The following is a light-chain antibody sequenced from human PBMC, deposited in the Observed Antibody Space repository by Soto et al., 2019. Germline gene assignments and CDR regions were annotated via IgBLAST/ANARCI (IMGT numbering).Light chain of an antibody. J-gene: IGKJ1*01. V-gene: IGKV1-6*01. CDR2: AAS. Sequence: AIQMTQSPSSLSASVGDRVTITCRASQGIRNDLGWYQLKPGKAPKLLIYAASSLQSGVPSRFSGRRSGTDFTLTVSSLQPEDFATYYCLQDYYYPWTFGQGTKVEIK. CDR3: LQDYYYPWT. CDR1: QGIRND.